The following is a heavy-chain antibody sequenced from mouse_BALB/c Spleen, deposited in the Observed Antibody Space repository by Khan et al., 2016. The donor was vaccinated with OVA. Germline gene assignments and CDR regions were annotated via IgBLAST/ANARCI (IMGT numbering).Heavy chain of an antibody. CDR2: TSSGDRA. J-gene: IGHJ3*01. V-gene: IGHV5-6-5*01. CDR3: VRDDWCAY. Sequence: EVELVESGGGLVKPGGSLKLSCAASGFTFSNYAMSWVRQTPEKRLEWVASTSSGDRAYYADSMKGRFTISRDNARNIMNLQMSRLTSEDTAMYYCVRDDWCAYWSQGTLVTVSA. CDR1: GFTFSNYA.